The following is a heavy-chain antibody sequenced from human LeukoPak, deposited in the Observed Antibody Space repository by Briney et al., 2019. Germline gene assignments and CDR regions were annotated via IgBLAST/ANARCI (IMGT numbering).Heavy chain of an antibody. J-gene: IGHJ4*02. V-gene: IGHV3-33*01. D-gene: IGHD3-16*02. CDR2: VWYEGTNK. CDR3: ARVTFGGVIGPEFDY. CDR1: GFSFSSYG. Sequence: PGRSLRLSCAASGFSFSSYGMRWVRQAPGKGLEWVAVVWYEGTNKYYVDSVKGRFTISRDNAKNSLYLQMNSLRVEDTAVYYCARVTFGGVIGPEFDYWGQGTLVTVSS.